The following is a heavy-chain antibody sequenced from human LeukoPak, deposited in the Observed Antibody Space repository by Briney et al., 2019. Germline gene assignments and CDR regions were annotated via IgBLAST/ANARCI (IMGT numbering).Heavy chain of an antibody. V-gene: IGHV3-21*01. CDR1: GYTFSDFS. D-gene: IGHD3-22*01. CDR2: ISVRSNYR. Sequence: GGSLTLSCAASGYTFSDFSVNWARQAPGKGLEWVSSISVRSNYRYYADSVRGRFTISRDDARDSLFLQMNSLRAEDTAVYFCVRLRRNNDRSGYYYYYDYWGQGTLVTVSS. J-gene: IGHJ4*02. CDR3: VRLRRNNDRSGYYYYYDY.